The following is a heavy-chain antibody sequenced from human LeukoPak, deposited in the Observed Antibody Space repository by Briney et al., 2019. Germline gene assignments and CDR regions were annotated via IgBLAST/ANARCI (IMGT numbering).Heavy chain of an antibody. CDR2: ISYDGSNK. CDR3: AKDQWDCSSTSCPRGGGWFDP. CDR1: GFTFSSYA. J-gene: IGHJ5*02. Sequence: GGSLRLSCAAFGFTFSSYAMHWVRQAPGKGLEWVAVISYDGSNKYYADSVKGRFTISRDNSKNTLYLQMNSLRAEDTAVYYCAKDQWDCSSTSCPRGGGWFDPWGQGTLVTVSS. V-gene: IGHV3-30-3*01. D-gene: IGHD2-2*01.